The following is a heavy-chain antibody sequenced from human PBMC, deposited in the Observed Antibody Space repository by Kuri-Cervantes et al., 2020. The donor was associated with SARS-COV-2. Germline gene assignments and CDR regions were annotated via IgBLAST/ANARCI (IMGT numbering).Heavy chain of an antibody. V-gene: IGHV1-69*13. J-gene: IGHJ4*02. CDR3: ATTLFGVVIDFDY. D-gene: IGHD3-3*01. Sequence: SVKVSCKASGDTLSNYAICWVRQAPGQGLEWMGGIIPISGTANYAQKFQGRVTITADESTRTANMELSSLRSEDTAVYYCATTLFGVVIDFDYWGQGTLVTVSS. CDR2: IIPISGTA. CDR1: GDTLSNYA.